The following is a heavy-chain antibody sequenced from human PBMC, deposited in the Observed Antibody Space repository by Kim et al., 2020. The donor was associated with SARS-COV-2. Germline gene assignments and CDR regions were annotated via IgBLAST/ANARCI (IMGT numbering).Heavy chain of an antibody. Sequence: SETLSLTCTVSGGSISSGSYYWSWIRQPAGKGLEWIGRIYTSGSTNYNPSLKRRVTISVDTSKNQFSLKLCSVTAADTAVYYCARGPYCSSTSCYHYGMEVWGRGATVTVS. CDR2: IYTSGST. J-gene: IGHJ6*02. D-gene: IGHD2-2*01. CDR3: ARGPYCSSTSCYHYGMEV. CDR1: GGSISSGSYY. V-gene: IGHV4-61*02.